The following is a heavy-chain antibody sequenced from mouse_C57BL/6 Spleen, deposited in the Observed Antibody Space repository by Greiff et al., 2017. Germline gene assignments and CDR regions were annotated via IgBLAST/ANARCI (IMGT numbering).Heavy chain of an antibody. CDR2: ISSGSSTI. V-gene: IGHV5-17*01. CDR3: ARRDYYGSSPHYYAMDY. D-gene: IGHD1-1*01. Sequence: DVKLVESGGGLVKPGGSLKLSCAASGFTFSDYGMHWVRQAPEKGLEWVAYISSGSSTIYYADTVKGRFTISRDNAKNTLFLQMTSLRSEDTAMYYCARRDYYGSSPHYYAMDYGGQGTSVTVSS. J-gene: IGHJ4*01. CDR1: GFTFSDYG.